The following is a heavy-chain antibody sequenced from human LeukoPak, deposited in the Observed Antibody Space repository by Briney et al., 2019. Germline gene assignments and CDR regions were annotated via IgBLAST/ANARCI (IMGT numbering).Heavy chain of an antibody. V-gene: IGHV4-4*09. CDR1: GGSISSYY. D-gene: IGHD6-13*01. CDR3: ASLSIAAAFFDP. Sequence: SETLSPTCTVSGGSISSYYWSWIRQPPGKGLEWIGYIYTSGSTNYNPSLKSRVTISVDTSKNQFSLKLSSVTAADTAVYYCASLSIAAAFFDPWGQGTLVTVSS. J-gene: IGHJ5*02. CDR2: IYTSGST.